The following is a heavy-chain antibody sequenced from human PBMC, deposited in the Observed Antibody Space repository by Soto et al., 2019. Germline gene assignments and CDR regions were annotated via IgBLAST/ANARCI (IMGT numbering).Heavy chain of an antibody. D-gene: IGHD3-3*01. J-gene: IGHJ4*02. Sequence: QVHLVESGGGVVQPGRSLRLSCAASGFALSVYAMHWVRQAPGKGLEWVAVISYDGTIKHYMDSVKGRFTISRDNSKNMLFLQMNRLRPEDTAVFYCARGERSGYYDSWGLGTLVTVSS. V-gene: IGHV3-30-3*01. CDR2: ISYDGTIK. CDR1: GFALSVYA. CDR3: ARGERSGYYDS.